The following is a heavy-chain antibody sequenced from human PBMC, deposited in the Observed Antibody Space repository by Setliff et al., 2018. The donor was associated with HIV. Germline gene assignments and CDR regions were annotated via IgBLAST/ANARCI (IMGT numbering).Heavy chain of an antibody. J-gene: IGHJ5*02. CDR3: ARDLYTSGWPNWFDP. CDR2: VNTNNDKT. D-gene: IGHD6-19*01. V-gene: IGHV1-18*01. Sequence: ASVKVSCKISGYTLTEVSMHWVRQAPGKGLEWMGWVNTNNDKTNYAQKFQGRVTMITDRSTKTAYLDLGSLRPDDTAVYYCARDLYTSGWPNWFDPWGPGTLVTVSA. CDR1: GYTLTEVS.